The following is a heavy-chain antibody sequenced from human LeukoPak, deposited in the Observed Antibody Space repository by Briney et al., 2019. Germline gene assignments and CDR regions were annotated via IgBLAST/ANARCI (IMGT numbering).Heavy chain of an antibody. D-gene: IGHD1-26*01. V-gene: IGHV3-30*18. CDR2: ISYDGSNK. CDR1: GFTFSSYG. J-gene: IGHJ4*02. CDR3: AKDMSRTDSGSDRAVGPLDY. Sequence: GRSLRLSCAASGFTFSSYGMHWVRQAPGKGLEWVAVISYDGSNKYYADSVKGRFTISRDNSKNTLYLQMNSLRAEDTAVYYCAKDMSRTDSGSDRAVGPLDYWGQGTLVTVSS.